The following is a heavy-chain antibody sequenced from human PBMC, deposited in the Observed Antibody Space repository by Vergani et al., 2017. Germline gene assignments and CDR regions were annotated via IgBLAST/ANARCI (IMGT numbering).Heavy chain of an antibody. D-gene: IGHD1-14*01. CDR3: ARAPKPQPPKYYYYMDV. CDR2: ISGNNDDV. J-gene: IGHJ6*03. CDR1: GFTFSHYS. V-gene: IGHV3-21*04. Sequence: VQLVESGGGLVKPGGSLRLSCAASGFTFSHYSMNWVRQAPGKGLEWVSSISGNNDDVYYADSVKGRFTISRDNAKNSLYLQMNSLRAEDTAVYYCARAPKPQPPKYYYYMDVWGKGTTVTLSS.